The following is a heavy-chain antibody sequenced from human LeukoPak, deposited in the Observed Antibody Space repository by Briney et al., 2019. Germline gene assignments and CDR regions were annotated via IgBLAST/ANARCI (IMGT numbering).Heavy chain of an antibody. J-gene: IGHJ3*02. CDR2: IYPGDSDT. D-gene: IGHD3-16*02. CDR3: ARIATSGYYDYVWGSYLNDAFDI. Sequence: GESLKISCKGSGYSFTSYWIGWVRQMPGKGLEWMGIIYPGDSDTRYSPSFQGQVTISADKSISTAYLQWSSLKASDTAMYYCARIATSGYYDYVWGSYLNDAFDIWGQGTMVTVSS. CDR1: GYSFTSYW. V-gene: IGHV5-51*01.